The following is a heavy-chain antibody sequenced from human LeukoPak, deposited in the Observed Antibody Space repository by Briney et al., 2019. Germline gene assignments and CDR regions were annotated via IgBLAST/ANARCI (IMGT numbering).Heavy chain of an antibody. V-gene: IGHV5-51*01. J-gene: IGHJ4*02. Sequence: GESLKISCKASGYSFTSYWIGWVRQMPGKGLEWMGIIYPDDSDTRYSPSFQGQVTISADKSISTAYLLWSSLKASDTAMYYCARLVDTTTADYRGQGSLVTVSS. CDR3: ARLVDTTTADY. CDR2: IYPDDSDT. CDR1: GYSFTSYW. D-gene: IGHD5-18*01.